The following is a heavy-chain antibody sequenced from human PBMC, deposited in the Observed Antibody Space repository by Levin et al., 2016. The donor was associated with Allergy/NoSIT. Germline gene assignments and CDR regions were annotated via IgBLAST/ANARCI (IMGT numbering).Heavy chain of an antibody. CDR2: IYYSGST. CDR1: GGSISSYY. J-gene: IGHJ5*02. CDR3: ARDQLAEWPNWFDP. D-gene: IGHD3-16*01. V-gene: IGHV4-59*12. Sequence: GSLRLSCTVSGGSISSYYWSWIRQPPGKGLEWIGYIYYSGSTNYNPSLKSRVTMSVDTSKNQFSLKLSSVTAADTAVYYCARDQLAEWPNWFDPWGQGNPGHRLL.